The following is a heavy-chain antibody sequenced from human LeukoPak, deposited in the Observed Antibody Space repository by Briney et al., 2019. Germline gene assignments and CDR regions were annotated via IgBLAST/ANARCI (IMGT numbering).Heavy chain of an antibody. V-gene: IGHV4-39*07. D-gene: IGHD3-9*01. CDR3: ARLTRATYYDILTGYPRRYYFDY. CDR1: GGSISSSSYY. J-gene: IGHJ4*02. Sequence: SETLSLTCTVSGGSISSSSYYWGWIRQPPGKGLEWIGSIYYSGSTYYNPSLKSRVTISVDTSKNQFSLKLSSVTAADTAVYYCARLTRATYYDILTGYPRRYYFDYWGQGTLVTVSS. CDR2: IYYSGST.